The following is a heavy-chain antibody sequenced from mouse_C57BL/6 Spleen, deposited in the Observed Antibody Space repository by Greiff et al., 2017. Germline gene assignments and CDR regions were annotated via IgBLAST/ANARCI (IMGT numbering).Heavy chain of an antibody. CDR2: IYPGNSDT. CDR1: GYTFTSYW. CDR3: TRCPLYYSNWGYFDY. D-gene: IGHD2-5*01. Sequence: VQLQQSGTVLARPGASVKMSCKTSGYTFTSYWMHWVKQRPGQGLEWIGAIYPGNSDTSYNQKFKGKAKLTAVTSASTASMELSSLTNEDSAVYYCTRCPLYYSNWGYFDYWGQGTTLTVSS. J-gene: IGHJ2*01. V-gene: IGHV1-5*01.